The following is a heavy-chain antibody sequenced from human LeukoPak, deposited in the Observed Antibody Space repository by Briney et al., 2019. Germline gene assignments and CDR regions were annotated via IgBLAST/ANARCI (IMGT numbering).Heavy chain of an antibody. D-gene: IGHD3-10*01. V-gene: IGHV1-8*01. CDR1: GCTFTSYG. CDR2: MNPNSGNT. Sequence: GASVKLSCKASGCTFTSYGINWVRQATGQGLEWMGWMNPNSGNTGYAQKFQGRVTMTRNPSISTAYMELSSLRSEDTAVYYCARESGLYGSGSRYWGQGTLVTVSS. CDR3: ARESGLYGSGSRY. J-gene: IGHJ4*02.